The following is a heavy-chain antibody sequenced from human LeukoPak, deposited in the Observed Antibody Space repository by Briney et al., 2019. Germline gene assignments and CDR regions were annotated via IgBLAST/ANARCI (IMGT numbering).Heavy chain of an antibody. CDR3: ARDTPDIVVVPAADVYFDY. D-gene: IGHD2-2*01. Sequence: GGSLRLSCAASGFSFSTYAMSWVRQAPGKGLEWVSAITGSGGSTYYADSVKGRFTISRDNSKNTLYLQMNSLRAEDTALYYCARDTPDIVVVPAADVYFDYWGQGTLVTVTS. CDR1: GFSFSTYA. CDR2: ITGSGGST. V-gene: IGHV3-23*01. J-gene: IGHJ4*02.